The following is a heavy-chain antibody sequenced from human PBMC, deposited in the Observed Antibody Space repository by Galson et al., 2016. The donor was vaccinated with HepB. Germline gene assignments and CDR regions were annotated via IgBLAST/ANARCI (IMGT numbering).Heavy chain of an antibody. J-gene: IGHJ4*02. Sequence: SETLSLTCTVSGGSIVSGTYYWGWIRQPPGKGLEFIGNIFYDGDTYYNPSLRGRVTMSVDTSQNQFSLSLHSVTAADTAVYFCASGGDYGSFFDFWGQGTLLTVSS. CDR1: GGSIVSGTYY. D-gene: IGHD4-17*01. CDR3: ASGGDYGSFFDF. CDR2: IFYDGDT. V-gene: IGHV4-39*01.